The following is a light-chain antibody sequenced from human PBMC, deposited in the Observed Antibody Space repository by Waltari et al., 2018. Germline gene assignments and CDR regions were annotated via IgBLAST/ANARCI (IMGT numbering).Light chain of an antibody. CDR3: GTWDSSLGVV. J-gene: IGLJ2*01. CDR1: SSNIGNNY. CDR2: DTQ. V-gene: IGLV1-51*01. Sequence: QSVLTQPPSVSAAPGQKVTISCSGSSSNIGNNYVSWYQQLPGTAPKLLIYDTQKRPSGSPCRFAGSKSGTSATLGITGLQTGDEADYYCGTWDSSLGVVFGGGTKLTVL.